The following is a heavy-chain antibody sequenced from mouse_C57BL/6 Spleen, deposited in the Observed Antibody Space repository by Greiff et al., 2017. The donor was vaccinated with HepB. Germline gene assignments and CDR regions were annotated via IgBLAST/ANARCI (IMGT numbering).Heavy chain of an antibody. Sequence: EVQLVESGGGLVQPGGSLSLSCAASGFTFTDYYMSWVRQPPGKALEWLGFIRNKANGYTTEYSASVKGRFTISRDNSQSILYLQMNALRAEDSATYYCARYYYGSSYFAYWGQGTLVTVSA. CDR1: GFTFTDYY. J-gene: IGHJ3*01. V-gene: IGHV7-3*01. CDR3: ARYYYGSSYFAY. CDR2: IRNKANGYTT. D-gene: IGHD1-1*01.